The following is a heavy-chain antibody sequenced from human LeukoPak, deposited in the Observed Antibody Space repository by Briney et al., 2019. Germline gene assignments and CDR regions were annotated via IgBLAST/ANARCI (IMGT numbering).Heavy chain of an antibody. CDR1: GYTLTDYY. V-gene: IGHV1-2*02. CDR3: ARDRVGSGWPRPYYFEV. CDR2: INPNTGAT. D-gene: IGHD6-19*01. Sequence: ASVKVSCKASGYTLTDYYLHWVRQAPGQGLEWMGWINPNTGATHSAQKFQGRITMTRDSSISTAYVDLSRLRSDDTAVYYCARDRVGSGWPRPYYFEVWGQGTLVTVSS. J-gene: IGHJ4*02.